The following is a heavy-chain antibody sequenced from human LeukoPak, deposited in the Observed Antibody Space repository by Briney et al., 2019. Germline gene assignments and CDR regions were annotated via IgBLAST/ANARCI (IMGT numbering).Heavy chain of an antibody. D-gene: IGHD2-15*01. V-gene: IGHV4-30-2*01. CDR3: ARLGYCSGGSCPWYYYGMDV. CDR1: GGSISSGGYY. CDR2: IYHSGST. Sequence: SETLSLTCAVSGGSISSGGYYWSWIRQPPGKGLEWIGYIYHSGSTYYNPSLKSRVPISEDTSKNQFSLKLSSVTAADTAVYYCARLGYCSGGSCPWYYYGMDVWGHGTTVTVSS. J-gene: IGHJ6*02.